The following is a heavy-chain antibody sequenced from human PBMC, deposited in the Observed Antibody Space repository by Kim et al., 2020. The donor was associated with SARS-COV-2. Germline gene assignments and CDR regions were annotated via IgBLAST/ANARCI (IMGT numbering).Heavy chain of an antibody. CDR2: ISNSGNS. Sequence: SETLSLTCTVSGGSLSDSAYYWGWLRQPPGKGLECVGGISNSGNSYYNSSLKSRATISIDTSKNHFSLKLNSVTAADTAVYYCARQTITMIRGTSTVPHRYFSRWGQGTLVTVSS. D-gene: IGHD3-10*01. J-gene: IGHJ4*02. CDR1: GGSLSDSAYY. V-gene: IGHV4-39*01. CDR3: ARQTITMIRGTSTVPHRYFSR.